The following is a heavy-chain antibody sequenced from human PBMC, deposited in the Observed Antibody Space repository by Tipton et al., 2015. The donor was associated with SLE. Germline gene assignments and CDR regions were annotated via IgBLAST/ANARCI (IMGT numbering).Heavy chain of an antibody. J-gene: IGHJ5*02. Sequence: TLSLTCAVYGGSFSGYYWSWIRQPPGKGLEWIGVINHSGSTNYNPSLKSRVTISVDTSKNQFSLKLSSVTAADTAVYYCARATVTGEDNWFDPWGQGTLVTVSS. CDR2: INHSGST. V-gene: IGHV4-34*01. D-gene: IGHD7-27*01. CDR1: GGSFSGYY. CDR3: ARATVTGEDNWFDP.